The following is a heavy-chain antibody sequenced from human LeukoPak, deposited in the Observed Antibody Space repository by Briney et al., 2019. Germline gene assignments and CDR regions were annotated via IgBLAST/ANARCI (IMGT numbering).Heavy chain of an antibody. Sequence: SETLSLTCTVSGYSISSGYFWGWIRQPPGKGLEWIGNIYYSGSTYYNPSLKSRVTISVDTSKNQFSLKLSSVTASDTAIYYCASTKLGYSSGWHWGQGTLVTVSS. D-gene: IGHD6-19*01. CDR1: GYSISSGYF. V-gene: IGHV4-38-2*02. J-gene: IGHJ4*02. CDR2: IYYSGST. CDR3: ASTKLGYSSGWH.